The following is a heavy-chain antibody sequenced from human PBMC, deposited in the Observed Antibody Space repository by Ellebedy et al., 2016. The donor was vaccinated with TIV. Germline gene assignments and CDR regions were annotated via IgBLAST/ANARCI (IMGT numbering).Heavy chain of an antibody. CDR1: GGSISSYY. V-gene: IGHV4-59*01. J-gene: IGHJ6*02. CDR3: AREYFLADETTKGGMDV. Sequence: SETLSLTCTVSGGSISSYYWSWIRQPPGKGLEWIGYIYYSGSTNYNPSLKSRVTISVDTSKNQFSLKLSSVTAADTAVYYCAREYFLADETTKGGMDVWGQGTTVTVSS. D-gene: IGHD3-3*01. CDR2: IYYSGST.